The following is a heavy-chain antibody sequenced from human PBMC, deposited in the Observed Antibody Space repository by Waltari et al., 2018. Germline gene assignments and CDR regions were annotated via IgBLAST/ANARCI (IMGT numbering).Heavy chain of an antibody. J-gene: IGHJ4*02. CDR1: GFSFGDYW. D-gene: IGHD5-18*01. CDR2: IKVYGGYI. V-gene: IGHV3-74*01. Sequence: EVQLVESGGGLVQPGGSLRLSCAASGFSFGDYWMHWVRQAPGKGVEWVYLIKVYGGYISYPDSVKGRFTISRDNAKNTVFLQLNSVRAEDTAVYYCARKGGRGYPYGPFYYDYWGQGTLVTVSS. CDR3: ARKGGRGYPYGPFYYDY.